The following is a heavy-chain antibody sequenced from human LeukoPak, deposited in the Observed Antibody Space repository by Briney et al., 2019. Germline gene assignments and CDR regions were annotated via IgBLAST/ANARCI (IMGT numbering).Heavy chain of an antibody. Sequence: PGGSLRLSCAASGFTFSSYAMHGVRQAPGKGLEWVAVISYDGSNKYYADSVKGRFTISRDNSKNTLYLQMNSLRAEDTAVYYCAREDTGLSDVFDIWGQGTMVTVSS. D-gene: IGHD1-14*01. V-gene: IGHV3-30-3*01. J-gene: IGHJ3*02. CDR1: GFTFSSYA. CDR2: ISYDGSNK. CDR3: AREDTGLSDVFDI.